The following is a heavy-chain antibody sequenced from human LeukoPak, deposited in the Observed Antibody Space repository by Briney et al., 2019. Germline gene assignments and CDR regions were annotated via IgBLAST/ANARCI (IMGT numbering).Heavy chain of an antibody. Sequence: PSQTLSLTCTVSGGSISSGSYYWSWIRQPAGKGLEWIGRIYTSGSTNYNPSLESRVTISVDTSKNQFSLKLSSVTAADTAVYYCARGTVGATHFDYWGQGTLVTVSS. CDR2: IYTSGST. D-gene: IGHD1-26*01. J-gene: IGHJ4*02. CDR3: ARGTVGATHFDY. V-gene: IGHV4-61*02. CDR1: GGSISSGSYY.